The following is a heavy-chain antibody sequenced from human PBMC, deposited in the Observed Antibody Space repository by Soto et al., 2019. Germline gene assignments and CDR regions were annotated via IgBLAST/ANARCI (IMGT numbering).Heavy chain of an antibody. J-gene: IGHJ3*02. CDR1: GITFRNAW. CDR3: TTEYCSGGTCYPKGAFDI. V-gene: IGHV3-15*01. D-gene: IGHD2-15*01. CDR2: TDGGTT. Sequence: AGVLRLSCVASGITFRNAWMTWVRQAPGKGLEWVGRTDGGTTDYAASVKGRITISRDDSKKTLYLQMSGLKTEDTAIYYCTTEYCSGGTCYPKGAFDIWGQGTMVTVSS.